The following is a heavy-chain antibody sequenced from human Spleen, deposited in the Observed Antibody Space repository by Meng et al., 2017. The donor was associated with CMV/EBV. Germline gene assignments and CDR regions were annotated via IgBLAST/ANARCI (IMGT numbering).Heavy chain of an antibody. J-gene: IGHJ4*02. CDR2: IRFDGSNK. CDR1: GFTFNNYG. Sequence: GGSLRLSCAASGFTFNNYGMHWVRQAPGKGLEWVTFIRFDGSNKYYADSVKGRFTISRDNSKNTLYLQMNSLRAEDTAVYYCVTVGQYRADYYFDYWGQGTLVTVSS. V-gene: IGHV3-30*02. CDR3: VTVGQYRADYYFDY. D-gene: IGHD4-11*01.